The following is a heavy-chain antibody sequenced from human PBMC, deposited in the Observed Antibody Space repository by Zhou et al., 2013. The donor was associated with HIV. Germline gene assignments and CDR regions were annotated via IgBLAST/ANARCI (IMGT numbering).Heavy chain of an antibody. CDR3: ARVRFGGSRAGGSFDF. CDR2: INPSGGSP. CDR1: GYTTAYY. D-gene: IGHD3-16*01. V-gene: IGHV1-46*01. J-gene: IGHJ4*02. Sequence: QVQLVQSGAEVRKPGASVKVSCKAIGYTTAYYIHWVRQAPGQGLEWMGIINPSGGSPSYAQKFQGRVTMTRDTSTSTVYMELSSLRSEDTAMYYCARVRFGGSRAGGSFDFWGQGTLVTVSS.